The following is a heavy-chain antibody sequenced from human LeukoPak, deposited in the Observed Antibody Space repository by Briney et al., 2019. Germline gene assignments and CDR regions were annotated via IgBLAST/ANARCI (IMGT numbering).Heavy chain of an antibody. CDR3: ARGSRNYNNYEGADY. CDR2: INHSGDT. CDR1: GGAFSGYY. J-gene: IGHJ4*02. Sequence: SETLSLTCAVYGGAFSGYYWSWIRQPPGKGLEWIGEINHSGDTKYNPSLKSRVSMSGDVSKDQFSLKLTSLTAADTAVYYCARGSRNYNNYEGADYWGQGTLVTVSS. D-gene: IGHD4-11*01. V-gene: IGHV4-34*01.